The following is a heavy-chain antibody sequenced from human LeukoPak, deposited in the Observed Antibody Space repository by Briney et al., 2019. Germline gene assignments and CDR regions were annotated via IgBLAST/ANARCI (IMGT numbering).Heavy chain of an antibody. V-gene: IGHV3-48*01. CDR1: GSTFSSYS. D-gene: IGHD3-10*01. Sequence: GGSLRLSCAASGSTFSSYSMNWVRQAPGKGLEWVSYISSSSSTIYYADSVKGRFTISRDNAKNSLYLQMNSLRAEDTAVYYCARDPDYGSWSYCFDYWGQGTLVTVSS. CDR2: ISSSSSTI. J-gene: IGHJ4*02. CDR3: ARDPDYGSWSYCFDY.